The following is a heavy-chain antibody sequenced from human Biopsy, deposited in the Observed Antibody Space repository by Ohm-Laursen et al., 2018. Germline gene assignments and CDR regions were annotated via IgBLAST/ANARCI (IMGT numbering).Heavy chain of an antibody. CDR1: AVSINSSY. J-gene: IGHJ4*02. CDR2: ISNSGNT. V-gene: IGHV4-59*08. Sequence: GTLSLTCTVSAVSINSSYWSWLRQAPGKGLEWIGFISNSGNTNYNPSLKSRVTISADTSKNQFSLKLGSVTVADTAVFYCARRGSGGRSFDYWGQGSLVTVSS. D-gene: IGHD2-15*01. CDR3: ARRGSGGRSFDY.